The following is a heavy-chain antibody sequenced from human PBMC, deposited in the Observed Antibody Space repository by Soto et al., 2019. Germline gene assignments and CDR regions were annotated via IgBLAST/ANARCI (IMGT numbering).Heavy chain of an antibody. Sequence: VVSLRLSCAASGVTFSDYYMSWIRQAPGKGLEWVSFIDSSGSIIYYADSVKGRFTISRDNAKNSLYLQMNSLRAEDTAVYYCARDLGYYASSGYFDYWGQGTLVTVSS. CDR3: ARDLGYYASSGYFDY. V-gene: IGHV3-11*01. CDR2: IDSSGSII. CDR1: GVTFSDYY. D-gene: IGHD3-22*01. J-gene: IGHJ4*02.